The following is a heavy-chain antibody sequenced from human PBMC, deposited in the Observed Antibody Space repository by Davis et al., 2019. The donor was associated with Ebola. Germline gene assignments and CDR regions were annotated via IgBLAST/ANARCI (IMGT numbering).Heavy chain of an antibody. CDR2: ISAYNGNT. D-gene: IGHD6-13*01. V-gene: IGHV1-18*01. CDR1: GYTFTSYG. CDR3: ARVSSSWYEGWFDP. Sequence: ASVKVSCKASGYTFTSYGISWVRQAPGQGLEWMGWISAYNGNTNYAQKFQGRVTMTRDTSISTAYMELSRLRSDDTAVYYCARVSSSWYEGWFDPWGQGTLVTVSS. J-gene: IGHJ5*02.